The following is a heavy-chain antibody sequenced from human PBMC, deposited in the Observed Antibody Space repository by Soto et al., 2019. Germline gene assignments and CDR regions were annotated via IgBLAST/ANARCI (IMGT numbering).Heavy chain of an antibody. D-gene: IGHD2-2*01. CDR1: GFTFSSYW. CDR3: VRGGSSTRFMDY. CDR2: IKQDGSER. J-gene: IGHJ4*02. V-gene: IGHV3-7*03. Sequence: EVQLVESGGGLVQPGGSLRLSCAASGFTFSSYWMSWVRQAPGKGLEWVANIKQDGSERYYVDSVKGRFTISRDNAKTSLYLQMNSLRAEDTAVDYCVRGGSSTRFMDYWGQGTLVTVSS.